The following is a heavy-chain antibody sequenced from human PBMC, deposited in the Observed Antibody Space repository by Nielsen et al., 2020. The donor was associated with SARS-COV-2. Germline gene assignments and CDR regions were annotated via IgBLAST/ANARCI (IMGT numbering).Heavy chain of an antibody. J-gene: IGHJ4*02. CDR2: LSGYGGST. V-gene: IGHV3-23*01. D-gene: IGHD3-22*01. CDR3: AKDSMFGYYYDSSGYYFDY. Sequence: VRQAPGKGPDWVSTLSGYGGSTYFADSVKGRFTISRDNSKNTLYLQMNSLRAEDTAVYYCAKDSMFGYYYDSSGYYFDYWGQGTLVTVSS.